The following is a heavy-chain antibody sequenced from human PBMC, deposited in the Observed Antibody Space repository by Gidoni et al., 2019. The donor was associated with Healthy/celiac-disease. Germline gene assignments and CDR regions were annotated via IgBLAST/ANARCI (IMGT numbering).Heavy chain of an antibody. V-gene: IGHV3-21*01. J-gene: IGHJ6*02. Sequence: EVQLVESGGGLVKPGGSLRLSCAASGFTFSSYSMNWVRQAPGKGLEWVSSISSSSSYIYYADSVKGRFTISRDNAKNSLYLQMNSLRAEDTAVYYCARGDYVSYYYGMDVWGQGTTVTVSS. CDR3: ARGDYVSYYYGMDV. CDR1: GFTFSSYS. CDR2: ISSSSSYI. D-gene: IGHD4-17*01.